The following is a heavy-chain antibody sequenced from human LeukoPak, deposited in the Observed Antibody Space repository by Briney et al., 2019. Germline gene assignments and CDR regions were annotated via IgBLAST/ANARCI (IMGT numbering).Heavy chain of an antibody. CDR2: IYTTHFT. V-gene: IGHV3-23*01. Sequence: PGGSLRLSCAASGFTFNTYAMSWVRQAPGKGLEWVSTIYTTHFTYHADSVKGRFTVSRDDSKNTLYLQMNSLRAGDTALYYCAKDYLKGNGIYDAFDVWGQGTMVTVSS. CDR1: GFTFNTYA. CDR3: AKDYLKGNGIYDAFDV. J-gene: IGHJ3*01. D-gene: IGHD1-26*01.